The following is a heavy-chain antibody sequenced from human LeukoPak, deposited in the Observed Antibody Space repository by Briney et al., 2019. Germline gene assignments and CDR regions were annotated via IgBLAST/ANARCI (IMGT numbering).Heavy chain of an antibody. Sequence: SVKVSCKACRCTFSNYAIIWVRQAPGQGLEWMGGIIPIFGTANYAQKFQGRVTITTDESTSTDYMELSSLRSDDTAVYYCTISRANDSSGYYDAFDIWGQGTMVTVSS. CDR2: IIPIFGTA. D-gene: IGHD3-22*01. V-gene: IGHV1-69*05. J-gene: IGHJ3*02. CDR1: RCTFSNYA. CDR3: TISRANDSSGYYDAFDI.